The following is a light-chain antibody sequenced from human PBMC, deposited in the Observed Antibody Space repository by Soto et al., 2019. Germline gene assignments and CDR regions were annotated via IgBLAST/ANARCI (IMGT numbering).Light chain of an antibody. CDR3: QNYNSVPLT. J-gene: IGKJ4*01. Sequence: EIVMTQSPATLSVSPGERATLSCRASQSVSSDLAWYHQKPGQAPRLLIYGASTRATGIPARFSGSGSGTEFTLTINSLQSEDFAVYYCQNYNSVPLTFGGGTKVEI. CDR1: QSVSSD. V-gene: IGKV3-15*01. CDR2: GAS.